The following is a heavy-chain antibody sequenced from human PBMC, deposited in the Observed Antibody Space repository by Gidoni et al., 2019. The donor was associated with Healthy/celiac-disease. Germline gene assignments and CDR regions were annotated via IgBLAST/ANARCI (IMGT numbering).Heavy chain of an antibody. CDR3: ARLLAVAAHFDY. V-gene: IGHV4-39*01. D-gene: IGHD6-19*01. Sequence: QLPLQESGPGLMKPSETLSLTCTVSGGSISSSSYYWGWIRQPPGKGLEWIGSIYYSGSTYYNPSLKSRVTISVDTSKTQFSLKLSSVTAADTAVYYCARLLAVAAHFDYWGQGTLVTVSS. CDR2: IYYSGST. J-gene: IGHJ4*02. CDR1: GGSISSSSYY.